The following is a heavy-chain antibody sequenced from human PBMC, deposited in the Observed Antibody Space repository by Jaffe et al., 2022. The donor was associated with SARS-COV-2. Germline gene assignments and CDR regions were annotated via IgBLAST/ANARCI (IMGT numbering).Heavy chain of an antibody. CDR1: GGSISSYY. J-gene: IGHJ5*02. CDR3: ARVPLLGSGRDWFDP. CDR2: IYYSGST. V-gene: IGHV4-59*01. D-gene: IGHD3-10*01. Sequence: QVQLQESGPGLVKPSETLSLTCTVSGGSISSYYWSWIRQPPGKGLEWIGYIYYSGSTNYNPSLKSRVTISVDTSKNQFSLKLSSVTAADTAVYYCARVPLLGSGRDWFDPWGQGTLVTVSS.